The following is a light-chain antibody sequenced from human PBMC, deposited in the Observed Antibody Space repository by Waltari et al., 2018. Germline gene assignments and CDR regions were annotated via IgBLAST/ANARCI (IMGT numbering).Light chain of an antibody. CDR3: HQYGSSPFT. V-gene: IGKV3-20*01. Sequence: EIVLTQSPGTLSLSPGEGASLSCRASQSVNSNYFAWYQQKPGQAPRLLIHGVSTRATGTPDRFSGGGSGTHFTLTINRLQPEDLAVYYCHQYGSSPFTFGPGTKVEIK. CDR1: QSVNSNY. CDR2: GVS. J-gene: IGKJ3*01.